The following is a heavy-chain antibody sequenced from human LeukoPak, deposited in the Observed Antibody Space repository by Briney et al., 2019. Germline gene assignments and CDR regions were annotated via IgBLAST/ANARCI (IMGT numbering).Heavy chain of an antibody. J-gene: IGHJ4*02. CDR3: ARADCSSTSCSFLKR. CDR1: GGSFSDYY. CDR2: INHSGST. D-gene: IGHD2-2*01. Sequence: SETLSLTCAVYGGSFSDYYWTWIRQPPGKGLEWIGEINHSGSTNYNPSLKSRVTIAVDTSKNQFSLKLSSVTAADTAIYYCARADCSSTSCSFLKRWDQGTLVTVSS. V-gene: IGHV4-34*01.